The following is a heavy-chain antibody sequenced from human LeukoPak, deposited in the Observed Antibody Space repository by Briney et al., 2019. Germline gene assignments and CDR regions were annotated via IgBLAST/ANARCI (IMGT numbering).Heavy chain of an antibody. Sequence: SVKVSCKASGGTFSSYAISWVRQAPGQGLEXXXXXXXXXXXXNYAQKFQGRVTITADESTSTAYMELSSLRSEDTAVYYCARVRGYCSSTSCSSPYYYYGMDVWGKGTTVTVSS. D-gene: IGHD2-2*01. CDR1: GGTFSSYA. CDR2: XXXXXXXX. V-gene: IGHV1-69*13. CDR3: ARVRGYCSSTSCSSPYYYYGMDV. J-gene: IGHJ6*04.